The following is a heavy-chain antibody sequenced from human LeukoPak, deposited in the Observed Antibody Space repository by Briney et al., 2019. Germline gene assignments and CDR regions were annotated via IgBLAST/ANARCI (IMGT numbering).Heavy chain of an antibody. CDR3: ARGPRVFDAFDI. CDR1: GGSISSSSYY. J-gene: IGHJ3*02. V-gene: IGHV4-39*07. CDR2: IYYSGST. Sequence: SETLSLTCTVSGGSISSSSYYWGWLRQPPGKGLEWIGSIYYSGSTYYNPSLKSRVTISVDTSKNQFSLKLSSVTAADTAVYYCARGPRVFDAFDIWGQGTMVTVSS.